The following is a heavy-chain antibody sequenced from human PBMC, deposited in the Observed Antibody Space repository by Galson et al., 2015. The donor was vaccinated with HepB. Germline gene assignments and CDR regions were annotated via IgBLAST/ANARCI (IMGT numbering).Heavy chain of an antibody. CDR2: INPNSGGT. J-gene: IGHJ6*03. V-gene: IGHV1-2*06. D-gene: IGHD6-13*01. Sequence: SVKVSCKASGYTFTGYYMHWVRQAPGQGLEWMGRINPNSGGTNYAQKFQGRVTMTRDTSISTAYMELSRLRSDDTAVYYCASITAAGPYYYYMDVWSKGTTVTVSS. CDR1: GYTFTGYY. CDR3: ASITAAGPYYYYMDV.